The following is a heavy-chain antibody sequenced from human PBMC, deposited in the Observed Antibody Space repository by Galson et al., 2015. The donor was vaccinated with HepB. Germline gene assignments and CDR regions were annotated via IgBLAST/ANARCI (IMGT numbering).Heavy chain of an antibody. V-gene: IGHV2-5*01. CDR3: AHRYVPWGGSGDNYKYGFDV. J-gene: IGHJ3*01. D-gene: IGHD3-10*01. CDR1: GFSLSSGGVA. CDR2: IYWNDDN. Sequence: PALVKPTQTLTLTCTFSGFSLSSGGVAVGWIRQPPGKALEWLALIYWNDDNRYSPSLKSRLTITKDTSRNQVVLTMTNVDPVDTATYFCAHRYVPWGGSGDNYKYGFDVWGQGKMVTVSS.